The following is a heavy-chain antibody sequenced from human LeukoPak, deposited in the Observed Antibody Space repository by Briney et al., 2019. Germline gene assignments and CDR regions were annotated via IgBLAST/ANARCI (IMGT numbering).Heavy chain of an antibody. CDR3: AGQGY. J-gene: IGHJ4*02. CDR1: AFTFSNYW. V-gene: IGHV3-7*01. CDR2: IRKDASQK. Sequence: GGSLRLSCATSAFTFSNYWMTWVRQAPGKGLEWVANIRKDASQKYYVDSVKGRFTISRDNAKNSLYLQMNSLRAEDTAVYYCAGQGYWGQGTLVTVSS.